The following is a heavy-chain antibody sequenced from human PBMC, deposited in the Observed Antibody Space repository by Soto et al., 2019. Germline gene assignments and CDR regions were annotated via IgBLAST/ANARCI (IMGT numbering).Heavy chain of an antibody. CDR3: ARHWGDDYGDFPDH. V-gene: IGHV4-39*01. CDR1: GDSVSRSNHY. Sequence: QLQLQESGPGLVKPSETLSLSYTVSGDSVSRSNHYWGWIRQPPGKGLEWIGNIYYSGITYYNPSLKSRVTLSVDTSKNQFSLKLSSVTAADTAVYYCARHWGDDYGDFPDHWGQGTLVTVSS. CDR2: IYYSGIT. J-gene: IGHJ5*02. D-gene: IGHD4-17*01.